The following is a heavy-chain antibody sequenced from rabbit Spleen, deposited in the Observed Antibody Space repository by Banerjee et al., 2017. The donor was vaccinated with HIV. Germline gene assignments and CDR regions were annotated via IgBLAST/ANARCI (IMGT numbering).Heavy chain of an antibody. CDR1: GFTISSNYW. CDR2: IAGSSSGFT. J-gene: IGHJ4*01. Sequence: QEQLVESRGGLVTPGGSLKLSCKASGFTISSNYWMNWVRQAPGKGLEWISCIAGSSSGFTYSATWASGRFTISKTSSTTVTLQMTSLTAADTATYFCARDGSVWGADLDLWGQGTLVTVS. D-gene: IGHD4-1*01. V-gene: IGHV1S45*01. CDR3: ARDGSVWGADLDL.